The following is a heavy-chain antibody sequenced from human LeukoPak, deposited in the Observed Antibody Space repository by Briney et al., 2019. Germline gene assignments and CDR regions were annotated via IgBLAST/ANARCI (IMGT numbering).Heavy chain of an antibody. V-gene: IGHV4-39*01. CDR2: IYYSGNT. J-gene: IGHJ4*02. CDR3: ARHFNYYFDY. D-gene: IGHD5-24*01. CDR1: GDSISTSNSY. Sequence: SETLSLTCTVSGDSISTSNSYWGWIRQPPGTGLEWIGSIYYSGNTYYNASLKSRVTISVDTSKNQFSLKLTSVTAADTAVYYCARHFNYYFDYWGQGTLVTVSS.